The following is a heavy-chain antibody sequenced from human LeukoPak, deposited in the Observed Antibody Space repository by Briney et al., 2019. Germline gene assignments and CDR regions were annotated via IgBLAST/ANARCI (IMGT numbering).Heavy chain of an antibody. Sequence: SETLSLTCTVSGASISSHYWSWIRQPPGKGLDWIGDIYFSGSTNYNPSLKSRVTISVDTSKNQLSLKLSSVTAADTAVYYCARTSWLQSSFYFEYWGQGALVTVSS. V-gene: IGHV4-59*08. CDR1: GASISSHY. CDR3: ARTSWLQSSFYFEY. J-gene: IGHJ4*02. D-gene: IGHD5-24*01. CDR2: IYFSGST.